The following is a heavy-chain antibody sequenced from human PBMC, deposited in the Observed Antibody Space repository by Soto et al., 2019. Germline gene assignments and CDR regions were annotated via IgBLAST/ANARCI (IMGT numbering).Heavy chain of an antibody. CDR2: IDHSGST. V-gene: IGHV4-34*01. CDR1: GGSFSAYY. Sequence: QVQLQQWGAGLLKPSETLSLTCAVSGGSFSAYYWTWIRQPPGRGLEWIGEIDHSGSTNCNPSLEGRVTMSIDTAKNRFSLNVTSVTAADTAVYYCVRGLRYSGMDVWGQGTTVTVS. D-gene: IGHD2-15*01. CDR3: VRGLRYSGMDV. J-gene: IGHJ6*02.